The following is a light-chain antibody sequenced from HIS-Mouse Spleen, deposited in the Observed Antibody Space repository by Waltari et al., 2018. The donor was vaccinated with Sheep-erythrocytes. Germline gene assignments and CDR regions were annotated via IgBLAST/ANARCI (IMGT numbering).Light chain of an antibody. CDR2: ADS. CDR3: YSTDSSGNHWV. CDR1: ALPKKY. J-gene: IGLJ3*02. V-gene: IGLV3-10*01. Sequence: SYELTQPPSVSVSPGQTARITCFGDALPKKYAYWYQQKSGQAPVLVIDADSKRPSGIPERVSGSRSGTMATLTISGAQVEDDADYYCYSTDSSGNHWVFGGGTKLTVL.